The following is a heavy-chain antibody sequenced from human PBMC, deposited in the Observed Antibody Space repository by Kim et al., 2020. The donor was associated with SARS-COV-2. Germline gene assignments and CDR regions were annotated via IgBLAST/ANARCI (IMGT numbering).Heavy chain of an antibody. D-gene: IGHD3-10*01. J-gene: IGHJ4*02. Sequence: NKYDADSVKGRFTSSRDNSKNTLYLQMNSLRPEDTAMYYCAREFVRGVVYWGRGTLVTVSS. CDR3: AREFVRGVVY. CDR2: NK. V-gene: IGHV3-30*01.